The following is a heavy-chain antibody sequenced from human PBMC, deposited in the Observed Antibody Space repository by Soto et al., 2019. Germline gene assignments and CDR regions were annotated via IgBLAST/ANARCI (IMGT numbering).Heavy chain of an antibody. Sequence: QVQLVQSGAEVKKPGSSVKVSCTDSGGTFSTYSMFWVRQAPGQGLEWMGRIIPMLGVRNYAQRFQDRVTITADKSTATGHMELSSLRSEDTALYYCTIGSWSGEVFDIWGQGTMVTVSS. CDR1: GGTFSTYS. CDR3: TIGSWSGEVFDI. CDR2: IIPMLGVR. V-gene: IGHV1-69*02. J-gene: IGHJ3*02. D-gene: IGHD2-21*01.